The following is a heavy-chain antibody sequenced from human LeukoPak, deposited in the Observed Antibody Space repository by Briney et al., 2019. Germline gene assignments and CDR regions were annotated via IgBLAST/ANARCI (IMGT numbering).Heavy chain of an antibody. J-gene: IGHJ4*02. D-gene: IGHD4-23*01. CDR2: IKQDGSEK. CDR1: GFTFSSYW. V-gene: IGHV3-7*01. CDR3: ARVRARGWQPNDY. Sequence: GGSLRLSCAASGFTFSSYWMSWVRQAPGKGLEWVANIKQDGSEKYYVGSVKGRFTISRDNAKNSLYLQMNSLRAEDTAVYYCARVRARGWQPNDYWGQGTLVTVSS.